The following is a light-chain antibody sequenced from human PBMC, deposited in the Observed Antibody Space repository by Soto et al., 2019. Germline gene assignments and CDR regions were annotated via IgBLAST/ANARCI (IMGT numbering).Light chain of an antibody. CDR2: RND. CDR3: IAWDDTLSGLV. Sequence: QAVVTQPPSASGTPGQRVTISCSGRSSNIGSNSVYWYQQLPGTAPKLLIYRNDQRPSGVPDRFSVSRSGTSASLAISGLRSEDEADYFCIAWDDTLSGLVFGGGTKLTVL. V-gene: IGLV1-47*01. J-gene: IGLJ2*01. CDR1: SSNIGSNS.